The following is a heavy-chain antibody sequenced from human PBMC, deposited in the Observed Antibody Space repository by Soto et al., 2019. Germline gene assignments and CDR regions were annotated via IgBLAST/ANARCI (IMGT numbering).Heavy chain of an antibody. Sequence: SETLSLTCTVSGGSISSSSYYWGWIRQPPGKGLEWIGSIYYSGSTYYNPSLKSRVTISVDTSKNQFSLKLSSVTAADTAVYYCARTRFGIVGATRALHWFDPWGQGTLVTISS. CDR3: ARTRFGIVGATRALHWFDP. D-gene: IGHD1-26*01. J-gene: IGHJ5*02. V-gene: IGHV4-39*01. CDR1: GGSISSSSYY. CDR2: IYYSGST.